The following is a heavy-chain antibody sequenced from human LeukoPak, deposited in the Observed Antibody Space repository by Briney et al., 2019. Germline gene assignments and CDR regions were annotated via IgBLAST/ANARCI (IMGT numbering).Heavy chain of an antibody. Sequence: PSETLSLTCTVSGGSISGGGYYWSWIRQHAGKGLEWIGYIYYSGSTYYNPSLKSRVTISVDTSKNQFSLRLSSVTAADTAVYYCASTNSYYYGSGSNYYYGMDVWGQGTTVTVSS. CDR1: GGSISGGGYY. CDR3: ASTNSYYYGSGSNYYYGMDV. CDR2: IYYSGST. V-gene: IGHV4-31*03. J-gene: IGHJ6*02. D-gene: IGHD3-10*01.